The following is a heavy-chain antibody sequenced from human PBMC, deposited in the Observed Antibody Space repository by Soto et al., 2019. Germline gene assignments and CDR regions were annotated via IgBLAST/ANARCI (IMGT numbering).Heavy chain of an antibody. J-gene: IGHJ5*02. D-gene: IGHD2-15*01. CDR3: ARDGDVVATPRGFDP. V-gene: IGHV1-18*01. Sequence: QVQLVHSGAEVKKPGASVKVSCKASGYTCTSYGISWVRQAPGQGLEWMGWISAYTGNTNYAQKLQGRVNMTTDTSTSTAYMELRSLSSDERDVYYCARDGDVVATPRGFDPLGTGPLVTVSS. CDR2: ISAYTGNT. CDR1: GYTCTSYG.